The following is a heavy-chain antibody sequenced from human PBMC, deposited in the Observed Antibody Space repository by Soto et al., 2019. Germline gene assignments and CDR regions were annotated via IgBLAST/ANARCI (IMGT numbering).Heavy chain of an antibody. CDR3: ARGRGSNSGSYFRTGGQYYYYYGMDV. CDR1: GGSISSYY. J-gene: IGHJ6*02. Sequence: SETLSLTCTVSGGSISSYYWSWIRQPPGKGLEWIGYIYYSGSTNYNPSLKSRVTISVDTSKNQFSLKLSSVTAADTAVYYCARGRGSNSGSYFRTGGQYYYYYGMDVWGQGTTVTVSS. D-gene: IGHD1-26*01. V-gene: IGHV4-59*01. CDR2: IYYSGST.